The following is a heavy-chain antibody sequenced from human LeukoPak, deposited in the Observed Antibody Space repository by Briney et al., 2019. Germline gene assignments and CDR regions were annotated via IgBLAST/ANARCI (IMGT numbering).Heavy chain of an antibody. Sequence: GGSLRLSCAASGFTFSSYAMSWVRQAPGKGLEWVSFIRRKAHGGTTEYAASVKGRFSSSRDDSKSIAYLQMNSLKTEDTVVYFCTRVTYYYDNSGYFHFDSWGQGSLVTVSS. CDR2: IRRKAHGGTT. CDR3: TRVTYYYDNSGYFHFDS. D-gene: IGHD3-22*01. CDR1: GFTFSSYA. J-gene: IGHJ4*02. V-gene: IGHV3-49*04.